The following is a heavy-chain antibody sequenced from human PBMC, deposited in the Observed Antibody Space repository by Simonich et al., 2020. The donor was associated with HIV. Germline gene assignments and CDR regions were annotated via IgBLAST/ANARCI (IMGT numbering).Heavy chain of an antibody. J-gene: IGHJ2*01. CDR2: IFHSGST. D-gene: IGHD4-17*01. V-gene: IGHV4-38-2*02. CDR1: CYSISSGYY. Sequence: QVQLQESGPGLVKPPETLSLTCAVSCYSISSGYYWGWIRQPRGKGLEWIGNIFHSGSTYYIPSLKSRVTISIDTSETHFSVNLTSVTAADTAVYYCAREPTVAGWYFDLWGRGTLVTVSS. CDR3: AREPTVAGWYFDL.